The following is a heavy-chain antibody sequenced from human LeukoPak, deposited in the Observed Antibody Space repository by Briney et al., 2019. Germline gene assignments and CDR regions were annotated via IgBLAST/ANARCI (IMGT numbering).Heavy chain of an antibody. J-gene: IGHJ4*02. CDR2: ISSSSSYI. CDR1: GISFSNYS. D-gene: IGHD3-22*01. V-gene: IGHV3-21*01. CDR3: AKGRSSGTPYYFDY. Sequence: GGSLRLSCAASGISFSNYSMNWVRQAPGKGLEWVSLISSSSSYIYYADSVKGRFTISRDNAKNSLYLQMNTLRAEDTAVYYCAKGRSSGTPYYFDYWGQGTLVTVSS.